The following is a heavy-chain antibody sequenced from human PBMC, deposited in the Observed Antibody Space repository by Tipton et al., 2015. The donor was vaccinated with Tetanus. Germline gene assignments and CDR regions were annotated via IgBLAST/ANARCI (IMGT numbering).Heavy chain of an antibody. V-gene: IGHV1-2*02. CDR3: ARDRGDYIYYGMDV. Sequence: VQLVQSGAEMKKPGASVKVSCKASGYTFTGYYIYWVRQAPGQGLEWMGWIDPNSGGTVYAQKFQGRVTMIRDTSISTAYMELRSLRSDDTAVYYCARDRGDYIYYGMDVWGPGTTVTVS. J-gene: IGHJ6*02. D-gene: IGHD3-22*01. CDR2: IDPNSGGT. CDR1: GYTFTGYY.